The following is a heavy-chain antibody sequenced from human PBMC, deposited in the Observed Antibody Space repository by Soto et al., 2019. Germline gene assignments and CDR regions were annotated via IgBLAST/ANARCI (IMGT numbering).Heavy chain of an antibody. D-gene: IGHD3-10*01. CDR3: ARDRSGSSGYYGLDV. Sequence: GGSLRLSCAASGITVSSNYISWVRQAPGKGLEWVSVIYNGGSTHYGDSVKGRFTISRDSSKNTVFLQMNSLRAEDTAVYYCARDRSGSSGYYGLDVWGQGTTVTVSS. CDR1: GITVSSNY. J-gene: IGHJ6*02. V-gene: IGHV3-53*01. CDR2: IYNGGST.